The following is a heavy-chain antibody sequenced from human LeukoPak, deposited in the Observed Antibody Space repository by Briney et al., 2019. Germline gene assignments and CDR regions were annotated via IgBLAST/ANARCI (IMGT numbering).Heavy chain of an antibody. V-gene: IGHV4-4*02. CDR3: ARGCPQCDYLDY. J-gene: IGHJ4*02. CDR1: GDSFSNLKW. CDR2: IYHSGST. Sequence: SETLSLTCAVSGDSFSNLKWWNWVRRPPGQGLEWIGEIYHSGSTNYNPSLKGRVTISVDKSMNQFSLKLNSVTAADTAVYYCARGCPQCDYLDYWGQGTLVTVSP. D-gene: IGHD4-17*01.